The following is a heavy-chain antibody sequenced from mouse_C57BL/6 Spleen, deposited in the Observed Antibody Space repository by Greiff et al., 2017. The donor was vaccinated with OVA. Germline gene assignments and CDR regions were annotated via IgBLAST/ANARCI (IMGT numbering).Heavy chain of an antibody. J-gene: IGHJ4*01. V-gene: IGHV14-2*01. CDR1: GFNIKDYY. CDR2: IDPEDGET. CDR3: ASNYYYGSSGQGNYAMDD. Sequence: VQLQQSGAELVKPGASVKLSCTASGFNIKDYYMPWVKQRTEQGLEWIGRIDPEDGETTYAPKFQGKATITADTSSNPAYLQLSSLTSEDPAVSDCASNYYYGSSGQGNYAMDDGGQGTSVTVAS. D-gene: IGHD1-1*01.